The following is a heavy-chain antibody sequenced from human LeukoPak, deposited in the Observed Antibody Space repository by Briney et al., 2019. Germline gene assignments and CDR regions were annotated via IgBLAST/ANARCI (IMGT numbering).Heavy chain of an antibody. CDR2: IKTSSNYI. D-gene: IGHD3-16*01. CDR3: XRRGRGRAFDY. J-gene: IGHJ4*02. V-gene: IGHV3-21*01. Sequence: PGGSLRLSCAASGFTFSSYNMNWVRQAPGKGLEWVSSIKTSSNYIYYADSVKGRFTISRDNAKNSLYLQMNSLRAEDTAVYYCXRRGRGRAFDYWGQGTLVTVSS. CDR1: GFTFSSYN.